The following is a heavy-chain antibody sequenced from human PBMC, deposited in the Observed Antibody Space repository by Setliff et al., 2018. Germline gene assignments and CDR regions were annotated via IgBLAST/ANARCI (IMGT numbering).Heavy chain of an antibody. CDR3: ARGRNVASRLLDS. CDR1: GGSMSSSGYY. V-gene: IGHV4-39*07. D-gene: IGHD6-6*01. Sequence: SETLSLTCTVFGGSMSSSGYYWAWIRQSPGKGLEWIGSIYYSGSTYYNPSLKRRATISLDTSKNQFSLKLNSVTAADTAVYYCARGRNVASRLLDSWGQGTLVTVSS. CDR2: IYYSGST. J-gene: IGHJ4*02.